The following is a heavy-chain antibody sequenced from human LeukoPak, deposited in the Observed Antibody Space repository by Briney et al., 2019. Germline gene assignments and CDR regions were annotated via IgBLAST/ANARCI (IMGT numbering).Heavy chain of an antibody. J-gene: IGHJ4*02. CDR3: VSAYGGLLDY. D-gene: IGHD3-16*01. CDR1: GFTFSSFE. CDR2: VSGNGDTK. V-gene: IGHV3-48*03. Sequence: GGSLRLSCAASGFTFSSFEMNWVRQAPGKGLEWVSYVSGNGDTKYYAESVRGRFTISRDNAKNSLYLQMNSLRAEDTAVYYCVSAYGGLLDYWGQGTLVTVSS.